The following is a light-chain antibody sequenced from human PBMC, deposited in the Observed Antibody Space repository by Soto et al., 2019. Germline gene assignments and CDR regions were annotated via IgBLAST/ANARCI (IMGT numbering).Light chain of an antibody. J-gene: IGKJ2*01. CDR2: KAS. Sequence: DIQMTQSPSTLSASVGDRVTITCRASQSISSWLAWYQQKPGKAPKFLIYKASSLESGVPPRFSGSTSGAESTLTITGLQPDDLGTYYCQHTTDFTFGQGTKVDIK. CDR1: QSISSW. CDR3: QHTTDFT. V-gene: IGKV1-5*03.